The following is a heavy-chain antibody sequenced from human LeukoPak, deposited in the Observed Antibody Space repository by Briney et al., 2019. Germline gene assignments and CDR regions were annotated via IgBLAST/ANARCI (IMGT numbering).Heavy chain of an antibody. J-gene: IGHJ6*03. CDR1: GYTFSSYA. Sequence: GASVKVSCKASGYTFSSYAISWVRQAPGQGLEWMGGIIPIFGTANYAQKFQGRVTITADKSTSTAYMELSSLRSEDTAVYYCARGSDGDPYYYYYMDVWGKGTTVTVSS. V-gene: IGHV1-69*06. CDR3: ARGSDGDPYYYYYMDV. D-gene: IGHD4-17*01. CDR2: IIPIFGTA.